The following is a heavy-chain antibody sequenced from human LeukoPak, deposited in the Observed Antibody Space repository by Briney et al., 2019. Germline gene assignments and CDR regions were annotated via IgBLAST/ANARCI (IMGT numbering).Heavy chain of an antibody. V-gene: IGHV1-24*01. CDR2: FDPEDGET. CDR1: GYTLTELS. D-gene: IGHD6-19*01. CDR3: ATDLVSGSGWLFDY. Sequence: ASVKVSCKVSGYTLTELSMHWVRQAPGKGLEWMGGFDPEDGETIHAQKFQGRVTMTEDTSTDTAYMELSSLRSEDTAVYYCATDLVSGSGWLFDYWGQGTLVTVSS. J-gene: IGHJ4*02.